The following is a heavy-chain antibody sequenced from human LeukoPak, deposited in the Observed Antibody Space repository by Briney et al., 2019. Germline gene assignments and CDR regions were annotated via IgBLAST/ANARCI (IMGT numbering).Heavy chain of an antibody. CDR1: GGSISSYY. D-gene: IGHD3-16*01. J-gene: IGHJ6*03. CDR3: ARYESSYYYYMDV. V-gene: IGHV4-59*01. Sequence: PSETLSLTCTVSGGSISSYYWSWIRQPPGKGLEWIGYIYYSGSTNYNPSLKSRVTISVDTSKNQFSLKLSSVTAADTAVYYCARYESSYYYYMDVWGKGTTVTVSS. CDR2: IYYSGST.